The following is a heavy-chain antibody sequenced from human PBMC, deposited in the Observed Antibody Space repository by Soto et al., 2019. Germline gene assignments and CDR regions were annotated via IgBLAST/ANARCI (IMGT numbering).Heavy chain of an antibody. D-gene: IGHD3-16*01. V-gene: IGHV1-18*01. J-gene: IGHJ6*02. CDR1: GYTFTRYG. CDR2: INTYNGNT. CDR3: AMVDVYVTPSPQDV. Sequence: QVQLVQSGAEVKNPGASVKVSCKASGYTFTRYGIGWARQAPGQGLEWMGWINTYNGNTNYAQNAQGRVTVTPDTSTSTAYMELRSLRSNDTAIYYCAMVDVYVTPSPQDVWGQGTTVIVSS.